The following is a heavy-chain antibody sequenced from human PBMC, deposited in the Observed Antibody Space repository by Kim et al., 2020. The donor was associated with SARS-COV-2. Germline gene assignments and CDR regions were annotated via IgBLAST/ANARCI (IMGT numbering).Heavy chain of an antibody. CDR2: IYSGGDT. J-gene: IGHJ5*02. V-gene: IGHV3-53*01. CDR3: ARGVEVIAMVRAVITPRVNCFDP. D-gene: IGHD3-10*01. CDR1: GFIVSSNY. Sequence: GGSLRLSCAASGFIVSSNYMSWVRQAPGKGLEWVSIIYSGGDTYYADSVKGRFTISRDNSKNTLYLQMNSLRADDTAVYYCARGVEVIAMVRAVITPRVNCFDPWGRGTLVTVSS.